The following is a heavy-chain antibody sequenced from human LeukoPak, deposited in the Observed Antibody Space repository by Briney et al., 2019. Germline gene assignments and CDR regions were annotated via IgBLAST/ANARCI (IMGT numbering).Heavy chain of an antibody. V-gene: IGHV3-23*01. CDR1: GFTFSSYA. Sequence: GGSPRLSCAASGFTFSSYAMSWVRQAPGKGLEWVSAISGSGGSTYYADSVKGRFTISRDNSKNTLYLQMNSLRAEDTAVYYCAARNCYDSHAFDIWGQGTMVTVSS. D-gene: IGHD3-22*01. J-gene: IGHJ3*02. CDR2: ISGSGGST. CDR3: AARNCYDSHAFDI.